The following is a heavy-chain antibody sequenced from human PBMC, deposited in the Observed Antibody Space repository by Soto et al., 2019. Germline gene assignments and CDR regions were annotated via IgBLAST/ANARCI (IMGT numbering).Heavy chain of an antibody. CDR3: VRAPLDYYSADYFDN. Sequence: ASVKVSCKASGYTFTGHYMHWVRQAPGQGLEWMGWMNPYSGNTGYAQKFQGRVTMTRDNSITTAYMELSSLRSEDTAVYYCVRAPLDYYSADYFDNWGQGTLVTVSS. D-gene: IGHD2-21*01. J-gene: IGHJ4*02. V-gene: IGHV1-8*02. CDR1: GYTFTGHY. CDR2: MNPYSGNT.